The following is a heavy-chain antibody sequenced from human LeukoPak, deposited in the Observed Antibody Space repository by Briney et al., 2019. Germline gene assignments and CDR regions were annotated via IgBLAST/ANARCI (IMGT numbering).Heavy chain of an antibody. Sequence: SETLSLTCAVYGGSFSGYHWSWIRQPPGKGLEWIGEINHSGSTNYNPSLKSRVTISVDTSKNQFSLKLSSVTAADTAVYYCARGPENFSSPYYFDYWGQGTLVTVSS. CDR3: ARGPENFSSPYYFDY. V-gene: IGHV4-34*01. J-gene: IGHJ4*02. CDR1: GGSFSGYH. CDR2: INHSGST. D-gene: IGHD6-6*01.